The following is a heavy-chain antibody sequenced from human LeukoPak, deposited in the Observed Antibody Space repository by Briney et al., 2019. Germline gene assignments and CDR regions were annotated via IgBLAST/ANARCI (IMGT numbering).Heavy chain of an antibody. Sequence: ASVKVSCKASGGTFSSYAISWVRQAPGQGLEWMGGIIPIFGTANYAQKFQGRVTITADKSTSTVYMELSSLRSEDTAVFYCARGLWSTYGMDVWGQGTTVTVSS. CDR1: GGTFSSYA. J-gene: IGHJ6*02. CDR2: IIPIFGTA. D-gene: IGHD5-18*01. CDR3: ARGLWSTYGMDV. V-gene: IGHV1-69*06.